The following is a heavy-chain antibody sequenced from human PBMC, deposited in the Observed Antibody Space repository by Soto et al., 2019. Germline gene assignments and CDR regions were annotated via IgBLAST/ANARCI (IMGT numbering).Heavy chain of an antibody. CDR1: GGTSSSYA. V-gene: IGHV1-69*13. CDR3: ARVSGNASNTYGMDV. J-gene: IGHJ6*02. Sequence: SVKVSCKASGGTSSSYAISWVRQAPGQGLEWMGGIIPIFGTANYAQKFQGRVTITADESTSTAYMELSSLRSEDTAVYYCARVSGNASNTYGMDVWGQGTTVTVSS. CDR2: IIPIFGTA.